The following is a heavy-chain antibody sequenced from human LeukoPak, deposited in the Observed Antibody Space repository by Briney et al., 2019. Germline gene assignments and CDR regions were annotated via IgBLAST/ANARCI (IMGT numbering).Heavy chain of an antibody. J-gene: IGHJ4*02. CDR1: GFTFSSYA. CDR3: AREGIGGMRSFDWLSGLTIDY. V-gene: IGHV3-30-3*01. Sequence: GGSLRLSCAASGFTFSSYAMHWVRQAPGKGLEWVAVISYDGSNKYYADSVKGRFTISRDNSKNTLYLQMNSLRAEDTAVYYCAREGIGGMRSFDWLSGLTIDYWGQGTLVTVSS. CDR2: ISYDGSNK. D-gene: IGHD3-9*01.